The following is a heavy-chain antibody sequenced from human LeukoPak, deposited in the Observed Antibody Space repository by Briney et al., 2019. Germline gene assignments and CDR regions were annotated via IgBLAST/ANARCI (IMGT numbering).Heavy chain of an antibody. D-gene: IGHD5-24*01. Sequence: GGSLRLSCVAAGFTFEKYVMNWVRQAPGKGLEWLATIYGSGVSISYADPVKGRFTISRDNSNNTLYLQMNSLRVEDTAMYFCAKDLGWELPAEAYWGQGILVTASS. CDR3: AKDLGWELPAEAY. CDR2: IYGSGVSI. CDR1: GFTFEKYV. V-gene: IGHV3-23*01. J-gene: IGHJ4*02.